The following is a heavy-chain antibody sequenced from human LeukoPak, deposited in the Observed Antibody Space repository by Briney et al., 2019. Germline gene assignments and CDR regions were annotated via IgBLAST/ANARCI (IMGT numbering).Heavy chain of an antibody. CDR1: GFTFSTYT. J-gene: IGHJ4*02. CDR2: ITSGSTYI. D-gene: IGHD6-13*01. V-gene: IGHV3-21*01. Sequence: GGSLTLSCAASGFTFSTYTMNWVRQVPGKGLEWVSAITSGSTYIYYADLVKGRIIIFSNNAKKSLFLQMNSLRAEDTAVYYCARHLAAPGSYWRQGTLVTVSS. CDR3: ARHLAAPGSY.